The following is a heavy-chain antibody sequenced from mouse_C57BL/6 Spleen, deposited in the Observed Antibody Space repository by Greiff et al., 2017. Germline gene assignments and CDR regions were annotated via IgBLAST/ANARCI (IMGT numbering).Heavy chain of an antibody. CDR1: GFTFSSYA. J-gene: IGHJ1*03. V-gene: IGHV5-4*01. D-gene: IGHD1-1*01. Sequence: EVQGVESGGGLVKPGGSLKLSCAASGFTFSSYAMSWVRQTPEKRLEWVATISDGGSYTYYPDNVKGRFTISRDNAKNNLYLQMSHLKSEDTAMYYCARDRVVLGYMDVWGTGTTVTVSS. CDR2: ISDGGSYT. CDR3: ARDRVVLGYMDV.